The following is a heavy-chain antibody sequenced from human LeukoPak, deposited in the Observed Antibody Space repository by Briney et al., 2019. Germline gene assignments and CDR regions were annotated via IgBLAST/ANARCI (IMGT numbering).Heavy chain of an antibody. Sequence: SVKVSCKASGGTFSSYAISWVRQAPGQGLEWMGGIIPIFGTANYAQKFQGRVTITTDESTSTAYMELSSLRSEDTAVYYCARGAASSSSRSDAFDIWGQGTMVTVSS. CDR3: ARGAASSSSRSDAFDI. J-gene: IGHJ3*02. CDR1: GGTFSSYA. V-gene: IGHV1-69*05. D-gene: IGHD6-6*01. CDR2: IIPIFGTA.